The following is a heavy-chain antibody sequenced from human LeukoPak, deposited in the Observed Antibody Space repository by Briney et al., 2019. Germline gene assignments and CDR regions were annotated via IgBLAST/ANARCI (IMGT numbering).Heavy chain of an antibody. D-gene: IGHD7-27*01. CDR3: ARDVLGLGQAFDY. CDR2: TSYDERNK. J-gene: IGHJ4*02. CDR1: GFTVSSNY. Sequence: HAGGSLRLSCAASGFTVSSNYMSWVRQAPGKGLEWVAVTSYDERNKFYADSVRGRFTISRDNTKKMLYLQMNSLRAEDTAVYYCARDVLGLGQAFDYWGQGTLVTVSS. V-gene: IGHV3-30-3*01.